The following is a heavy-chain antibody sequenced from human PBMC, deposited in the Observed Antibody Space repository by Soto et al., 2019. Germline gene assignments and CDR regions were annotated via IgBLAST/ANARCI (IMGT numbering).Heavy chain of an antibody. Sequence: QVQLQESGPGLVKPSGTLSLTCAVSGGSISSSNWWSWVRQPPGKGLEWIGEIYHSGSTNYNPSLQGRATISGDKSKNQFSLKLSSVTAADTAVYYCALDSSSSHGGLYYYAMDVWGQGTTVTVSS. J-gene: IGHJ6*02. CDR2: IYHSGST. CDR1: GGSISSSNW. CDR3: ALDSSSSHGGLYYYAMDV. D-gene: IGHD6-6*01. V-gene: IGHV4-4*02.